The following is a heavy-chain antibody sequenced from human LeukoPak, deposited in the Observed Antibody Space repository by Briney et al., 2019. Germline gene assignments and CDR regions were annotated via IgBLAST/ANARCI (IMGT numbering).Heavy chain of an antibody. CDR2: IYSTGST. D-gene: IGHD6-13*01. V-gene: IGHV4-4*07. Sequence: SETLSLTCTVSGGSISSYDWSWIRQPAGKGLEWIGRIYSTGSTNYNPSLKSRVTMSVDTSKNQFSLRLRSVTAADTAVYYCARQIASAGTAGFDFWGQGALVTVSS. CDR1: GGSISSYD. J-gene: IGHJ4*02. CDR3: ARQIASAGTAGFDF.